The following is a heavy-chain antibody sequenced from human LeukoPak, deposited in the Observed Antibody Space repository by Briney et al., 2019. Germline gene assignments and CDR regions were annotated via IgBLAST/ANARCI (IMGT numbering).Heavy chain of an antibody. J-gene: IGHJ6*02. D-gene: IGHD6-6*01. Sequence: ASETLSLTCTVSGGSISSYYWSWIRQPPGKGLEWIGYTYYSGSTNYNPSLKSRVTISVDTSKNQFSLKLSSVTAADTAVYYCARVKYSSSPSYYYYYYGMDVWGQGTTVTVSS. CDR2: TYYSGST. CDR3: ARVKYSSSPSYYYYYYGMDV. V-gene: IGHV4-59*01. CDR1: GGSISSYY.